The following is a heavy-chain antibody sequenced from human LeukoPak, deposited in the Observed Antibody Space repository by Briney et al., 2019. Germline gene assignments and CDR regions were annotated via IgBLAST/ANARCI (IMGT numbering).Heavy chain of an antibody. CDR2: INHSGST. J-gene: IGHJ4*02. CDR1: GGSFSGYY. D-gene: IGHD2-15*01. Sequence: PSETRSLTCAVYGGSFSGYYWSWIRQPPGKGLEWIGEINHSGSTNYNPSLKSRVTISVDTSKNQFSLKLSSVTAADTAVYYCARGQEDIVVVVAAHNSYYFDYWGQGTLVTVSS. CDR3: ARGQEDIVVVVAAHNSYYFDY. V-gene: IGHV4-34*01.